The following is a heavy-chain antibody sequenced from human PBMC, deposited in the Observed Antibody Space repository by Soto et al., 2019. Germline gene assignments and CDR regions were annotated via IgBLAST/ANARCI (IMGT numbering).Heavy chain of an antibody. V-gene: IGHV3-21*01. Sequence: EVQVVESGGGLVKPGGSLTLSCTFTFSLYSMNWVRQAPGMGLEWVASISSGAAYIKYADSVQGRFTISRDNAKSSVSRQMSSLRVEDTAVYFCTRDEGGSYDSWFHPWGQGTQVTVSA. D-gene: IGHD1-26*01. CDR1: TFSLYS. CDR2: ISSGAAYI. J-gene: IGHJ5*02. CDR3: TRDEGGSYDSWFHP.